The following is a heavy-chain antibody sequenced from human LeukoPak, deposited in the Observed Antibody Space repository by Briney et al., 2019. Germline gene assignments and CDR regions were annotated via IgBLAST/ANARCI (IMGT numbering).Heavy chain of an antibody. Sequence: VASVKVSCKASGYTFTSYYMHWVRQAPGQGLEWMGIINPSGGSTSYAQKFRGRVTMTRDTSTSTVYMELSSLRSEDTAVYYCARVGDIVVVPAAEGYGMDVWGQGTTVTVSS. CDR2: INPSGGST. V-gene: IGHV1-46*01. CDR1: GYTFTSYY. CDR3: ARVGDIVVVPAAEGYGMDV. D-gene: IGHD2-2*01. J-gene: IGHJ6*02.